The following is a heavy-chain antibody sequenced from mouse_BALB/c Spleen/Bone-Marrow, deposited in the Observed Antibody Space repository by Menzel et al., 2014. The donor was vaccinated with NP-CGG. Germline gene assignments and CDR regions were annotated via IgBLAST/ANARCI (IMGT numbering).Heavy chain of an antibody. J-gene: IGHJ3*01. V-gene: IGHV1-12*01. CDR1: GYTFTSYS. CDR2: FYPGNGDT. D-gene: IGHD1-1*02. CDR3: ARGWLITY. Sequence: QVQLQQPGAELVKPGASVKMSCKASGYTFTSYSMHWVKQTPGQGLEWIGTFYPGNGDTPYNQKFKGKATLTADTFSSTAYMQLSSLTSEDSAVYYCARGWLITYWGQGTLVTVSA.